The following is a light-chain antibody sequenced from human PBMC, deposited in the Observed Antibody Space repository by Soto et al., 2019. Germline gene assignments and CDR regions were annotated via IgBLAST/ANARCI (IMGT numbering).Light chain of an antibody. CDR2: DAS. Sequence: EIVLTQAPDTLSLSPGVRATLSCRASQSIRSERLAWYQQKPGQAPRLVIFDASNRASGMPERFSGSGSGTDFTLTISRLEPEDFAVYYCQQYHSSPVTFGQGTKVDIK. V-gene: IGKV3-20*01. J-gene: IGKJ1*01. CDR3: QQYHSSPVT. CDR1: QSIRSER.